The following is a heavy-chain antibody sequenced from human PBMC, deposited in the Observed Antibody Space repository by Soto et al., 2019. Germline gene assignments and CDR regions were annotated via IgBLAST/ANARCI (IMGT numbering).Heavy chain of an antibody. CDR3: ARDLSVHGDWRNFDY. J-gene: IGHJ4*02. D-gene: IGHD4-17*01. CDR2: IIPIFGTA. V-gene: IGHV1-69*13. Sequence: GASVKVSCKASGYTFNYFGISWVRQAPGQGLEWMGGIIPIFGTANYAQKFQGRVTITADESTSTAYMELSSLRSEDTAVYYCARDLSVHGDWRNFDYWGQGTLVTVSS. CDR1: GYTFNYFG.